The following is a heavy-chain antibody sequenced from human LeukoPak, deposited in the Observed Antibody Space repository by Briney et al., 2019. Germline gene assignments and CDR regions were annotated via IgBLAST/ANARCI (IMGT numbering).Heavy chain of an antibody. CDR2: INWNSGTM. V-gene: IGHV3-9*01. Sequence: PGGSLRLSCAASGFGFADATMHWVRQVPGKGLKWVSGINWNSGTMGYADSVKGRFTVSRDNAKNSLYLQMNSLKTEDTALYYCAKDPYMDVWGKGTTVTVSS. CDR1: GFGFADAT. CDR3: AKDPYMDV. J-gene: IGHJ6*03.